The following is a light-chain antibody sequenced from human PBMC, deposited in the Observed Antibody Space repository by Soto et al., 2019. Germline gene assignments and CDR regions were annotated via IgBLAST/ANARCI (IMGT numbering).Light chain of an antibody. CDR1: QSVSTW. Sequence: DIQMTQSPSSLSASVGDTVTITCWASQSVSTWLAWYQQKPGKAPKLLIYDASKLESGVPSRFSGSGSGTELTLTISGLQAEDSATYYCQKYNSYSPTFGQGTTVEV. CDR3: QKYNSYSPT. CDR2: DAS. J-gene: IGKJ1*01. V-gene: IGKV1-5*01.